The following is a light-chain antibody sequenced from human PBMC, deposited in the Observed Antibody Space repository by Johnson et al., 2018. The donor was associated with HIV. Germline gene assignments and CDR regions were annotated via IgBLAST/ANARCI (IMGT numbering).Light chain of an antibody. CDR3: GTWDTSLSADV. J-gene: IGLJ1*01. CDR1: NSNFGNYY. Sequence: QSVLTQPPSVSAAPGQKVTISCSGNNSNFGNYYLSWYQHLPGTAPKLLIYDNHKRPSGIPDRFSGSKSGTSATLAITGLQAGDEADYYCGTWDTSLSADVFGTWTKVTVL. V-gene: IGLV1-51*01. CDR2: DNH.